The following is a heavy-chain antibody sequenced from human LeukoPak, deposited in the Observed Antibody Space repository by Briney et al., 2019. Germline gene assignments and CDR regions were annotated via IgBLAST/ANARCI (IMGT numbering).Heavy chain of an antibody. V-gene: IGHV3-11*04. J-gene: IGHJ1*01. CDR2: ISSSGSTI. Sequence: TGGSLRLSCAASGFTFSDYYMSWIRQAPGKGLEWVSYISSSGSTIYYADSVKGRFTISRDNTKNSLYLQMNSLRAEDTAVYYCARLRGGYNAYFQHWGQGTLVTVSS. D-gene: IGHD5-24*01. CDR3: ARLRGGYNAYFQH. CDR1: GFTFSDYY.